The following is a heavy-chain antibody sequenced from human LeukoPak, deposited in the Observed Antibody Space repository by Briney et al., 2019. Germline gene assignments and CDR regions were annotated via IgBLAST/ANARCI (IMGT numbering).Heavy chain of an antibody. D-gene: IGHD3-10*01. CDR2: IYSGGST. V-gene: IGHV3-53*01. CDR1: GFTVSSNY. J-gene: IGHJ6*02. Sequence: GGSVRLSCAASGFTVSSNYMSWVRQAPGKGLEWVSVIYSGGSTYYADSVKGRFTISRDNSKNTLYLQMNSLRAEDTAVYYCASRRITMVRGVETYGMDVWGQGTTVTVSS. CDR3: ASRRITMVRGVETYGMDV.